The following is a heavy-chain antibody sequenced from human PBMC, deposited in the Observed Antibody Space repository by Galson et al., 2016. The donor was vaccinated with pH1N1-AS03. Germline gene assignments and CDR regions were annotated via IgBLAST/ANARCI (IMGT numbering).Heavy chain of an antibody. D-gene: IGHD3-22*01. V-gene: IGHV7-4-1*02. CDR2: INANTGNP. CDR1: AYTFTSYA. CDR3: ARGGVDSSGYYLRGFHY. J-gene: IGHJ4*02. Sequence: SVKVSCKASAYTFTSYAMNWVRQAPGQGLEWMGWINANTGNPTYAQGFTGRFVFSLDTSVSTTYLQVSGLKAEDTAVYYCARGGVDSSGYYLRGFHYWCQGSLGIVSS.